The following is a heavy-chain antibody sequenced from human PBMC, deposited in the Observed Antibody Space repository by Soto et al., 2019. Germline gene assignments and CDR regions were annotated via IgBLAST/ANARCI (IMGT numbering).Heavy chain of an antibody. CDR3: ARDSGLEMYSNNWFDP. J-gene: IGHJ5*02. CDR1: GGTFSSYA. CDR2: IIPIFGTA. Sequence: SVKVSCKASGGTFSSYAISWVRQAPGQGLEWMGGIIPIFGTANYAQKFQGRVTITADESTSTAYMELSSLRSEDTAVYYCARDSGLEMYSNNWFDPWGQGTLVTVSS. D-gene: IGHD4-4*01. V-gene: IGHV1-69*13.